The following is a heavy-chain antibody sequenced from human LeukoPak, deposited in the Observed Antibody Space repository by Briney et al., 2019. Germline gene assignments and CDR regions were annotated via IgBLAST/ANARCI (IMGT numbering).Heavy chain of an antibody. CDR1: GYTFTSYG. D-gene: IGHD3-22*01. Sequence: ASVKASCKASGYTFTSYGISWVRQAPGQGLEWMGWINTNTGNPTYAQGFTGRIVFSLDTSVSTAYLQISSLKAEDSAVYYCAKNGLGAVVKTDWGQGTLVTVSS. V-gene: IGHV7-4-1*02. J-gene: IGHJ4*02. CDR2: INTNTGNP. CDR3: AKNGLGAVVKTD.